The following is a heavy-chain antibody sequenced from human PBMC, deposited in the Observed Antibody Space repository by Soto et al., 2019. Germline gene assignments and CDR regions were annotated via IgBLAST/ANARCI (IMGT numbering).Heavy chain of an antibody. J-gene: IGHJ4*02. V-gene: IGHV5-51*01. D-gene: IGHD5-12*01. CDR2: IYPGDSDT. Sequence: GESLKISCEGSGYNFNTYWIGWVRQMPGKGLEWMALIYPGDSDTRYSPSFEGQVTLSVDRSISTAYLQWSSLKASDTAIYYCSTSTVSYVDIVSSTTRGYFDHWGQGTLVTVSS. CDR3: STSTVSYVDIVSSTTRGYFDH. CDR1: GYNFNTYW.